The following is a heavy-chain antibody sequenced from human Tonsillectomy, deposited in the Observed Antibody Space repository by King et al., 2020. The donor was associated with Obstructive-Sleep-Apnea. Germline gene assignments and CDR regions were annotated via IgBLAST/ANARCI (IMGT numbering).Heavy chain of an antibody. CDR1: GYSISSGYY. CDR3: ARDMLSSSSGSGMDV. J-gene: IGHJ6*02. D-gene: IGHD6-6*01. CDR2: IYHSGST. Sequence: QLQESGPGLVKPSETLSLTCTVSGYSISSGYYWGWIRQPPGMGLEWIGSIYHSGSTYYNPSLKSRVTISVDTSKNQFSLKLSSVTAADTAVYYCARDMLSSSSGSGMDVWGQGTTVTVSS. V-gene: IGHV4-38-2*02.